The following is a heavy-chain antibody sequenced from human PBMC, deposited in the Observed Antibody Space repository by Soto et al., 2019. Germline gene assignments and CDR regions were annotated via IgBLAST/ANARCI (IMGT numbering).Heavy chain of an antibody. Sequence: PGGSLRLSCAASGFTFSSYAMSWVRQAPGKGLEWVSAISGSGGSTYYADSVKGRFTISRDNSKNTLYLQMNSLRAEDTAVYYCVWGGVEYYYASSGYYYWADYWGQGTLVTVSS. V-gene: IGHV3-23*01. J-gene: IGHJ4*02. CDR2: ISGSGGST. D-gene: IGHD3-22*01. CDR3: VWGGVEYYYASSGYYYWADY. CDR1: GFTFSSYA.